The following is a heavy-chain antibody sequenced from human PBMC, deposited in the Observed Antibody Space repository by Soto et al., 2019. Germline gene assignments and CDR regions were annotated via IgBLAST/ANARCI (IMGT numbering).Heavy chain of an antibody. CDR2: IIPILGIA. CDR1: GGTFSSYT. V-gene: IGHV1-69*02. D-gene: IGHD5-12*01. Sequence: QVQLVQSGAEVKKPGSSVKVYCKASGGTFSSYTISWVRQAPGQGLEWMGRIIPILGIANYAQKFQGRGTITADKSTRTACRGLSSVRSGDTAVYYCARASGYDYGRFDYWGQGTLVTVSS. J-gene: IGHJ4*02. CDR3: ARASGYDYGRFDY.